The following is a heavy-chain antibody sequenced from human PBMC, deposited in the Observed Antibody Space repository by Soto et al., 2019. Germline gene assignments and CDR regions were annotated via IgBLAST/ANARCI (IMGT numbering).Heavy chain of an antibody. V-gene: IGHV3-74*01. CDR2: INSDGSST. CDR3: SRVGGSTWH. CDR1: GFTFNSYW. J-gene: IGHJ4*02. D-gene: IGHD1-26*01. Sequence: LRLSCAASGFTFNSYWMHWVRQAPGKGLVWVSRINSDGSSTNYADFVKGRFTISRDNAKNTLYLQMNSLRVEDTAVYYCSRVGGSTWHWGQGTLVTVSS.